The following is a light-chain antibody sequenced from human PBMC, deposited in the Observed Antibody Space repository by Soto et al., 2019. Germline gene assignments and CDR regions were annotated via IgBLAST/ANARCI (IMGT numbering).Light chain of an antibody. V-gene: IGKV3-20*01. J-gene: IGKJ1*01. CDR2: GAS. Sequence: EIMLTQSPGTLSLTPGERATLSCRASQSVSSSYLAWYQQKPGQAPRLLIYGASSRATGIPDRFSGSGSGTDFTLTISRLEPEDFAVYYCQQYGSSPPTFGQGTKVDI. CDR3: QQYGSSPPT. CDR1: QSVSSSY.